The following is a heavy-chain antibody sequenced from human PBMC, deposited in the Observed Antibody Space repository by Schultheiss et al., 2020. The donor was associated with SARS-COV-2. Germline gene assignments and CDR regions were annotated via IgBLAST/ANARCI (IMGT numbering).Heavy chain of an antibody. V-gene: IGHV3-30*03. CDR1: GFTFSDYY. D-gene: IGHD3-3*01. CDR3: ARDFLALTTLFDY. CDR2: ISYDGTST. Sequence: GGSLRLSCAASGFTFSDYYMSWIRQAPGKGLEWVAVISYDGTSTYYADSVKGRFTISRDKSKTTLYLQMTSLRPEDTAVYYCARDFLALTTLFDYWGQGTLVTVSS. J-gene: IGHJ4*02.